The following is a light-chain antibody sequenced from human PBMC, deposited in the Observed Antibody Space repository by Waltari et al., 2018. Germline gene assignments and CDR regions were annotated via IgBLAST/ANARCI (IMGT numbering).Light chain of an antibody. V-gene: IGKV1-39*01. J-gene: IGKJ4*01. CDR2: TSS. Sequence: DIQMTQSPSSLSASVGDSVTITCRASQSIRNFLNWYQQKPGKAPRLLIYTSSTLQGGVPARFNGSGSGTDFTLTISSLLPEDFATYYCQQSYSSLSTFGGGTKVEIK. CDR1: QSIRNF. CDR3: QQSYSSLST.